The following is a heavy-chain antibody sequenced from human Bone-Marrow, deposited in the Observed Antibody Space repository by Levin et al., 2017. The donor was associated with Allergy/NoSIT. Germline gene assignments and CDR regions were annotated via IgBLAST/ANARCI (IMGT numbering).Heavy chain of an antibody. CDR1: GFTFGNAW. J-gene: IGHJ4*02. CDR2: IKGKTDGGTT. CDR3: TTRSH. V-gene: IGHV3-15*01. Sequence: GGSLRLSCVASGFTFGNAWMNWVRQAPGKGLQWVGRIKGKTDGGTTDYAAPVKGRFTISRDDSKKTLYLQMNSLKTEDTAIYYCTTRSHWGQGTLLTVFS.